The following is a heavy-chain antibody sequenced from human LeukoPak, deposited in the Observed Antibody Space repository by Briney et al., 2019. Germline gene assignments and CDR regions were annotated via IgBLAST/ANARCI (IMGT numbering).Heavy chain of an antibody. CDR3: ARGRGEGRGISMVRGVRAPSYNWFDP. CDR2: IYFSGST. D-gene: IGHD3-10*01. CDR1: GGSFSGYY. Sequence: PSETLSLTCAVYGGSFSGYYWSWIRQPPGKGLEWIGSIYFSGSTYYNPSLKSRVTISVDTSKNQFSLKLSSVTAADTAVYYCARGRGEGRGISMVRGVRAPSYNWFDPWGHGTLVIVSS. J-gene: IGHJ5*02. V-gene: IGHV4-34*01.